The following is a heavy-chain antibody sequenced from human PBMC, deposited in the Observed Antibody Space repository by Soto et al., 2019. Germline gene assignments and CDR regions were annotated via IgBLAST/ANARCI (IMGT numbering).Heavy chain of an antibody. CDR3: ARGNSYYYGSGSYSRRRNWFDP. J-gene: IGHJ5*02. D-gene: IGHD3-10*01. Sequence: SETLSLTCTVSGGSISSSSYYWGWIRQPPGKGLEWIGSIYYSGSTNYNPSLKSRVTISVDTSKNQFSLKLSSVTAADTAVYYCARGNSYYYGSGSYSRRRNWFDPWGQGTLVTVSS. CDR1: GGSISSSSYY. CDR2: IYYSGST. V-gene: IGHV4-39*07.